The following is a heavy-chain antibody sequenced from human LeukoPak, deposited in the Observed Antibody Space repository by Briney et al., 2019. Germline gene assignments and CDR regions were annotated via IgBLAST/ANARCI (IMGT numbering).Heavy chain of an antibody. Sequence: SETLSLTCAVYGGSFSGYYWSWIRQPPGKGLEWIGEINHSGSTNYNPSLKSRVTISVDTSKNQFSLKLSSVTAADTAVYYCARSGRWLQQYYFDYWGQGTLVTVSS. CDR2: INHSGST. J-gene: IGHJ4*02. CDR3: ARSGRWLQQYYFDY. V-gene: IGHV4-34*01. CDR1: GGSFSGYY. D-gene: IGHD5-24*01.